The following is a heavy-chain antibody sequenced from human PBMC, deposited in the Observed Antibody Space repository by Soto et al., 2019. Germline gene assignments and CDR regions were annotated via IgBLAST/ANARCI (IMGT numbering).Heavy chain of an antibody. CDR1: GLTLSSYA. CDR3: AKDLTEQQLVRRPEYFQH. D-gene: IGHD6-13*01. CDR2: ISASGGTT. V-gene: IGHV3-23*01. J-gene: IGHJ1*01. Sequence: GGSLRLSCAASGLTLSSYAMSWVRQAPGKGLEWVSAISASGGTTNYADSVKGRFTISRDNSKNTLYLQMNSLRAEDTAVYYCAKDLTEQQLVRRPEYFQHWGQGTLVTVSS.